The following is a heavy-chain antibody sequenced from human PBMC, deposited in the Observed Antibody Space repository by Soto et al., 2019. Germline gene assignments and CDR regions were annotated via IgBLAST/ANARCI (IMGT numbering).Heavy chain of an antibody. Sequence: SETRSLTCILSGGCISISSYYWGWIRHHPGKGLEWIGSIYYSGSTYYNPSLKSRVTISVDTSKNQFSLKLSSVTAADTAVCYFARDRGPNCFESWGQGTPDTVPS. CDR1: GGCISISSYY. V-gene: IGHV4-39*02. J-gene: IGHJ5*01. CDR3: ARDRGPNCFES. CDR2: IYYSGST.